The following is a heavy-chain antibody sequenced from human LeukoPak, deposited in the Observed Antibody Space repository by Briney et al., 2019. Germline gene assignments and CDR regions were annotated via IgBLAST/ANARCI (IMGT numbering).Heavy chain of an antibody. CDR2: IYYSGST. D-gene: IGHD2-15*01. J-gene: IGHJ4*02. V-gene: IGHV4-39*02. Sequence: SETLSLTCTVSGGSISSSSYYWGWIRQPPGKGLEWIGSIYYSGSTYYNPSLKSRVTISVDTSKNQFSLKLSSVTAADTAVYYCAREVCRGGSCYVSPHYFDYWGQGTLVTVSS. CDR3: AREVCRGGSCYVSPHYFDY. CDR1: GGSISSSSYY.